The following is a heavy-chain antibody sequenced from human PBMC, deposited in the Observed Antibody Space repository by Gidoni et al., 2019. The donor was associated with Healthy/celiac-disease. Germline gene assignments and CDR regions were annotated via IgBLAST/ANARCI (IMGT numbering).Heavy chain of an antibody. CDR2: INPRGGST. J-gene: IGHJ4*02. V-gene: IGHV1-46*01. CDR3: ARSHSGYDCANFDY. D-gene: IGHD5-12*01. Sequence: QVQLVQSGAEVKKPGASVKVSCTASGYTLTSYYMHWVRQAPGQGLEWMVIINPRGGSTSYAQKFQGRVTMTRDTSTSTVYMELSSLRSEDTAVYYCARSHSGYDCANFDYWGQVTLVTVSS. CDR1: GYTLTSYY.